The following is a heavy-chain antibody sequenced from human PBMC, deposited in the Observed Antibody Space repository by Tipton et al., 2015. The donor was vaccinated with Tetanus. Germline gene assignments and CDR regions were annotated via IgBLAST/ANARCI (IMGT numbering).Heavy chain of an antibody. D-gene: IGHD3/OR15-3a*01. J-gene: IGHJ6*03. Sequence: GSLRLSCSASGFILSNYWMSWVRQAPGKGLEWVANISREGGGKYYVDSVKGRFTISRDEAKNSLYLQMSSLRVGDTAVYYCARDRGEDWTNFYYMDVWGKGATVTVSS. CDR2: ISREGGGK. CDR1: GFILSNYW. CDR3: ARDRGEDWTNFYYMDV. V-gene: IGHV3-7*01.